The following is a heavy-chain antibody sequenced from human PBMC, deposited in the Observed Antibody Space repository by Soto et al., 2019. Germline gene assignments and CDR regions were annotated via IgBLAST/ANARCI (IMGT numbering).Heavy chain of an antibody. CDR1: GGSISSYY. V-gene: IGHV4-59*01. J-gene: IGHJ2*01. D-gene: IGHD6-19*01. Sequence: QVQLQESGPGLVKPSETLSLTCTVSGGSISSYYWSWIRQPPGKGLEWIGYIYYSGSTNYNPSLKSRVTISVDTSKNQFSLKLISVTAADTAVYYCAREDPYSSGWYSDWYFDLWGRGTLVTVSS. CDR2: IYYSGST. CDR3: AREDPYSSGWYSDWYFDL.